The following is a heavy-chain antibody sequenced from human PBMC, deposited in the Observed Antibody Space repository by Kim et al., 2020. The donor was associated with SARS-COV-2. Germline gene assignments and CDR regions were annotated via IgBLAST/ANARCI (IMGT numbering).Heavy chain of an antibody. CDR3: ARRAMTGYYDY. CDR2: T. D-gene: IGHD3-9*01. V-gene: IGHV4-61*07. Sequence: TNYNPSLKSQVTISGDTSKNQCSLKLSSVTAADTAVYYCARRAMTGYYDYWGQGTLVTVSS. J-gene: IGHJ4*02.